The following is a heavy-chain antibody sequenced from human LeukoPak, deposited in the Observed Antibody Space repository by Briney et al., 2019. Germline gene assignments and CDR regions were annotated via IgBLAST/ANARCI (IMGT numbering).Heavy chain of an antibody. CDR1: GYSFTTHW. V-gene: IGHV5-51*01. CDR3: TRPDGVYAY. Sequence: GESLKISCKGSGYSFTTHWIGWVREIPGIGLEWMGIIYPGDSDTTYSPSFQGQVTFSVDKSISTAYLQWSSLKATDTAIYYCTRPDGVYAYWGEGTLVTVSS. CDR2: IYPGDSDT. J-gene: IGHJ4*02. D-gene: IGHD5/OR15-5a*01.